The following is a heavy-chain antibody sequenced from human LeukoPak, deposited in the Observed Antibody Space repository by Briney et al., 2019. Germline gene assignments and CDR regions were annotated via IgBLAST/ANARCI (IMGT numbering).Heavy chain of an antibody. Sequence: GGTLRLSCAASGFTFSSYGMSWVRQAPGKGLEWVSAISGSGGSTYYADSVKGRFTISRDNAKNSLYLQMNSLRAEDTAVYYCARAGYSSSWTPRYFDYWGQGTLVTVPS. CDR2: ISGSGGST. V-gene: IGHV3-23*01. D-gene: IGHD6-13*01. CDR3: ARAGYSSSWTPRYFDY. J-gene: IGHJ4*02. CDR1: GFTFSSYG.